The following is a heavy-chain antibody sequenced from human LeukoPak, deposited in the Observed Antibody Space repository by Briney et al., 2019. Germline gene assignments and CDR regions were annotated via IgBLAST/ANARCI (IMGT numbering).Heavy chain of an antibody. D-gene: IGHD4-17*01. CDR3: AKDVRTEYYFDY. Sequence: GGSLRLSCAASGFTFCSYAMSWVHQAPGKGLKCVSAISGSGGSTYYADSVKGRFTISRDNPKNTLYLQMNSLRAEDTAVYYCAKDVRTEYYFDYWGQGTLVTVSS. CDR1: GFTFCSYA. CDR2: ISGSGGST. V-gene: IGHV3-23*01. J-gene: IGHJ4*02.